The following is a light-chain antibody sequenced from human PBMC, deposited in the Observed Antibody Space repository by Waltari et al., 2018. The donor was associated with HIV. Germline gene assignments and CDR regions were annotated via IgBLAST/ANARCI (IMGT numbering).Light chain of an antibody. V-gene: IGLV2-8*01. J-gene: IGLJ1*01. CDR3: SSYAGSSMSYA. Sequence: QSALTQPASVSGSPGQSITISCTGASSDVGAFKYVSWYQQHPGNAPNLLIYDDTKRPSGVPDRFSGSKSGNTASLTVSGLQAEDEAHYYCSSYAGSSMSYAFGTGTKVTVL. CDR1: SSDVGAFKY. CDR2: DDT.